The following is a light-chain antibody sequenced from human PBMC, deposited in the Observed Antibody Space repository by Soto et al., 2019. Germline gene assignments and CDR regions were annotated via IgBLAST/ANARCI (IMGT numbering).Light chain of an antibody. CDR2: DVN. CDR1: SSDVGGYNS. V-gene: IGLV2-14*01. Sequence: QSALTQPASVSGSPGQSITVSCTGTSSDVGGYNSVSWYQQHPGKTPKLMIFDVNNRPSGVSNRFSGSKSGNTASLTISGLQAEDEADYYCTSYTNSNTYVFGTGTKVTVL. CDR3: TSYTNSNTYV. J-gene: IGLJ1*01.